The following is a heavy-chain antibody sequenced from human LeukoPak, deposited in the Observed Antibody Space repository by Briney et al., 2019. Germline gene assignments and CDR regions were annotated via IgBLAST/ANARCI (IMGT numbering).Heavy chain of an antibody. CDR2: INPSGAGT. CDR3: ARGAPLFLESLSLDYGMDV. CDR1: GYTFTSYY. V-gene: IGHV1-46*01. Sequence: ASVKVSCKASGYTFTSYYMHWVRQAPGQGLEWMGIINPSGAGTSYAQKFQGRVTMTRDTSTSTVYMELSSLRSEDTAVYYCARGAPLFLESLSLDYGMDVWGQGTTVTVSS. J-gene: IGHJ6*02. D-gene: IGHD3-3*01.